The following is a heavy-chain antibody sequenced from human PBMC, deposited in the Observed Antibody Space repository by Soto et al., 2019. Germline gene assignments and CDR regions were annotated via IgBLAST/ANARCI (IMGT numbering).Heavy chain of an antibody. CDR1: GFTFSTYW. D-gene: IGHD3-16*01. J-gene: IGHJ6*02. V-gene: IGHV3-7*05. CDR2: IKEDGSEE. Sequence: EVQLVESGGGLVQPGGSLRLSCAASGFTFSTYWMNWVRQAPGKGLEWVANIKEDGSEEYYVDSVTGRFTISRDNAKNSLFLDMNRLRGEDTAVYYCARDWGAPGRGSAFGYYYHFGMDVWGQGTTVTVPS. CDR3: ARDWGAPGRGSAFGYYYHFGMDV.